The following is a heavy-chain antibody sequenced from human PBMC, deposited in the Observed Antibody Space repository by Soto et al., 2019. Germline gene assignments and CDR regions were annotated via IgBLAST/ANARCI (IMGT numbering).Heavy chain of an antibody. V-gene: IGHV3-23*01. CDR3: AKDRLAGNFDY. CDR2: ISNTGGGT. Sequence: HPGGSLRLSCGASGFTFNNYAMNWVCQAPGMGLEWVATISNTGGGTYYADSVKGRFTISRDNSKNTLYLQMSSLRVEDTAVYYCAKDRLAGNFDYWGQGTQVTVSS. J-gene: IGHJ4*02. CDR1: GFTFNNYA.